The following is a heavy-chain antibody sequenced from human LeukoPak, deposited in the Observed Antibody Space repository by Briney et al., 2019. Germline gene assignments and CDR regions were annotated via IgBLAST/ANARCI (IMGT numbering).Heavy chain of an antibody. J-gene: IGHJ1*01. V-gene: IGHV3-23*01. CDR2: ISGSGGST. CDR3: AKSPSSGYYFGYFQH. D-gene: IGHD3-22*01. CDR1: GFTFSSYA. Sequence: TGGSLRLSCAASGFTFSSYAMSWVRQAPGMGLEWVSAISGSGGSTYYADSVKGRFTISRDNSKNTLYLQMNSLRAEDTAVYYCAKSPSSGYYFGYFQHWGQGTLVTVSS.